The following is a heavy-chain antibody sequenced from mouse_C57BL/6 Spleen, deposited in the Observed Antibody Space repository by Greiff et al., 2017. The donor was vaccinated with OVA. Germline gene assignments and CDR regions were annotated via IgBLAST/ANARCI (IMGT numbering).Heavy chain of an antibody. CDR3: ARGDFDV. J-gene: IGHJ1*03. V-gene: IGHV1-69*01. CDR2: IDPSDSYT. CDR1: GYTFTSYW. Sequence: QVQLQQPGAELVMPGASVKLSCKASGYTFTSYWMHWVKQRPGQGLEWIGEIDPSDSYTNYHQKFKGKSTLTVDKSSSPAYMQLSSLTSEDSAVYYCARGDFDVWGTGTTVTVSS.